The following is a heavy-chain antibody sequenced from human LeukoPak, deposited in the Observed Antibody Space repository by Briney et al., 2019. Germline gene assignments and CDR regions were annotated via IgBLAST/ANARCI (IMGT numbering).Heavy chain of an antibody. CDR2: MSGSGGST. Sequence: GGSLRLSCAASGFTFSDYAMSWVRQAPGKGLEWVAVMSGSGGSTYYAESVKGRFTISRDNSKNMLYLQMNSLRDEDTAVYYCAKEGGALRYFDWLLNFDYWGQGTLVTVSS. V-gene: IGHV3-23*01. J-gene: IGHJ4*02. CDR1: GFTFSDYA. CDR3: AKEGGALRYFDWLLNFDY. D-gene: IGHD3-9*01.